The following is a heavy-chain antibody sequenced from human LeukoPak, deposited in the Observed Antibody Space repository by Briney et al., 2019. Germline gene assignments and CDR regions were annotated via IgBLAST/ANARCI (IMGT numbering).Heavy chain of an antibody. Sequence: PGGSLRLSCAASGFTFSSYWMHWVRQAPGKGLVWVSRINTDGSSTSYADSVKGRFTISRDNAKNTLYLQMNSLRAEDTAVYYCARDDGLSAWRHWGQGTLVTVSS. J-gene: IGHJ1*01. CDR3: ARDDGLSAWRH. CDR2: INTDGSST. D-gene: IGHD2-8*01. CDR1: GFTFSSYW. V-gene: IGHV3-74*01.